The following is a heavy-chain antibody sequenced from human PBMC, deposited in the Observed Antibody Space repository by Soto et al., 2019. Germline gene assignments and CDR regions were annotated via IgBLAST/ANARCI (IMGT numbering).Heavy chain of an antibody. V-gene: IGHV1-69*01. CDR1: GGTFSRHS. J-gene: IGHJ4*02. D-gene: IGHD3-10*01. CDR3: ARDLTSVRGS. CDR2: IIPIFDAT. Sequence: QVQMVQSGAEVKKPGSSARVSCKVSGGTFSRHSISWVRQAPGQGLEWMGGIIPIFDATQYAQKFQVRLTITADESTTTFHMALSGLRPEDTAIYYCARDLTSVRGSWGQGTLVTVS.